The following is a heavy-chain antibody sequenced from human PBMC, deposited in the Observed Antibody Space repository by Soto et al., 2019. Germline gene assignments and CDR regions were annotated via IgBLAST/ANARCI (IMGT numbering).Heavy chain of an antibody. CDR3: ARGRKQQLVRGINWFDP. CDR2: INHSGST. J-gene: IGHJ5*02. V-gene: IGHV4-34*01. Sequence: QVQLQQWGAGLLKPSETLSLTCAVYGGSFNYYYWNWIRQPPGKGLEWIGEINHSGSTNYNPSLKSRVTRSVDASKNQFSLKLSSVTAADTAVYYCARGRKQQLVRGINWFDPWGQGILVTVSS. CDR1: GGSFNYYY. D-gene: IGHD6-13*01.